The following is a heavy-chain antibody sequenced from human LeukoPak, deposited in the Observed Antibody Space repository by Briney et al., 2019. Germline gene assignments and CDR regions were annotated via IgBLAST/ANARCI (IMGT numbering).Heavy chain of an antibody. Sequence: SETLSLTCTVSGDSISSHDYYWGWIRQPPGKGLEWIGSTYYGGNTYYSPSLKSRVTISVDTSKNQFSLRLSSVTAADTAVYYCARRIATAGDYRGQGTQVTVSS. V-gene: IGHV4-39*01. D-gene: IGHD6-13*01. CDR3: ARRIATAGDY. CDR2: TYYGGNT. CDR1: GDSISSHDYY. J-gene: IGHJ4*02.